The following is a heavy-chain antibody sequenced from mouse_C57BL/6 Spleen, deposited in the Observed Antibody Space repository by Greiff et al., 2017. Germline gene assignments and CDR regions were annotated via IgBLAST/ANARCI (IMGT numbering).Heavy chain of an antibody. Sequence: VQLKQSGPELVKPGASVKMSCKASGYTFTDYNMHWVKQSHGKSLEWIGYINPNNGGTSYNQKFKGKATLTVNKSSSTAYMELRSLTSEDSAVYYCASSTTPFYAMDYWGQGTSVTVSS. J-gene: IGHJ4*01. V-gene: IGHV1-22*01. CDR3: ASSTTPFYAMDY. CDR1: GYTFTDYN. D-gene: IGHD1-1*01. CDR2: INPNNGGT.